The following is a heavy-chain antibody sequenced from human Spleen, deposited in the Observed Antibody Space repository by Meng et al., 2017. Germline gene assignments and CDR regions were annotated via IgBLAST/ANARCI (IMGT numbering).Heavy chain of an antibody. V-gene: IGHV3-15*01. D-gene: IGHD2-15*01. CDR3: AKDAEVVVVAATFWYFDY. CDR1: GFTFSNAW. Sequence: GESLKISCAASGFTFSNAWMSWVRQAPGKGLEWVGRIKSKTDGGTTDYAAPVKGRFTISRDDSKNTLYLQMNSLKTEDTAVYYCAKDAEVVVVAATFWYFDYWGQGTLVTVSS. CDR2: IKSKTDGGTT. J-gene: IGHJ4*02.